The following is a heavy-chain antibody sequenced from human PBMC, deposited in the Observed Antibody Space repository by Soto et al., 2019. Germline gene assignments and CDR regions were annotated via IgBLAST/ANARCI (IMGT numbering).Heavy chain of an antibody. CDR2: IIPILDTT. J-gene: IGHJ4*02. V-gene: IGHV1-69*01. CDR3: ASGGTTVNSRFDF. Sequence: QVQVVQSGAEVKKPGSSVRVSCKASGGTSSSYAITWMRQAPGQGLEWMGGIIPILDTTDYAQKFQGRVTFTSYEYTSTVYMELSSLTSEDTDVYYCASGGTTVNSRFDFWGQGTLVTVS. D-gene: IGHD4-4*01. CDR1: GGTSSSYA.